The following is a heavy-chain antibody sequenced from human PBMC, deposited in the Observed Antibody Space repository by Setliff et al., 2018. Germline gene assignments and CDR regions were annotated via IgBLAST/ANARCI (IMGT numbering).Heavy chain of an antibody. CDR1: DGSTRGFY. J-gene: IGHJ3*02. V-gene: IGHV4-4*08. CDR3: ARRGYYYGWGDSNAFDI. D-gene: IGHD3-10*01. CDR2: IHASGTT. Sequence: PLETLSLTCTVSDGSTRGFYWSWIRQPPGKGLEWIGYIHASGTTYYNPSLKSRVTISVDTSKNQFSLKLSSVTAADTAVYYCARRGYYYGWGDSNAFDIWGQGTMVTVSS.